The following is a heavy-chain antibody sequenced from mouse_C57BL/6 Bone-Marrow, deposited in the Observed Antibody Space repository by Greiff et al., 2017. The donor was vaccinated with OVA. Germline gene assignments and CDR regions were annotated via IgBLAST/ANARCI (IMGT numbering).Heavy chain of an antibody. CDR3: AESYLSWYFDV. V-gene: IGHV1-19*01. CDR1: GYTFTDYY. CDR2: INPYNGGT. D-gene: IGHD1-1*01. J-gene: IGHJ1*03. Sequence: EVQLQQSGPVLVKPGASVKMSCKASGYTFTDYYMNWVKQSHGKSLEWIGVINPYNGGTSYNQKFKGKATLTVDQSSSTAYMQLNSLTSEDSAVYYCAESYLSWYFDVWGTGTTVTVSS.